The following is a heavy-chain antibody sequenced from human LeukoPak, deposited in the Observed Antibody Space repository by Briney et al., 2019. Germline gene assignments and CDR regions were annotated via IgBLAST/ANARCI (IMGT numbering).Heavy chain of an antibody. J-gene: IGHJ3*02. D-gene: IGHD3/OR15-3a*01. CDR3: ARSGYYTVGTFDI. CDR1: GGSISSYY. V-gene: IGHV4-59*12. CDR2: IYHSGST. Sequence: SETLSLTCTVSGGSISSYYWSWIRQPLGKGLEWIGYIYHSGSTYDNPSLSSRVTISVDRSKNQFSLKLSSVTAADTAVYYCARSGYYTVGTFDIWGQGTMVTVSS.